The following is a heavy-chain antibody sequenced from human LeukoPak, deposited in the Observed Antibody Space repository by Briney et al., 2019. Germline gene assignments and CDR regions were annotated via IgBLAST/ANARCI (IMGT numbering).Heavy chain of an antibody. D-gene: IGHD6-19*01. V-gene: IGHV3-30*02. CDR1: GFTFSSYS. CDR3: AKDNHEPSGWYRFHYYYYYMDV. Sequence: GGSLRLSCAASGFTFSSYSMNWVRQAPGKGLEWVAFIRYDGRNKYYADSVKGRFTTSRDNSKNTLYLQMNSLRAEDTAVYYCAKDNHEPSGWYRFHYYYYYMDVWGKGTTVTISS. J-gene: IGHJ6*03. CDR2: IRYDGRNK.